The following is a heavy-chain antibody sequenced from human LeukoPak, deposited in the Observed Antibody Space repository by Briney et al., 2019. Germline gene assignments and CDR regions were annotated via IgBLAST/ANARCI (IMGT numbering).Heavy chain of an antibody. CDR1: GGSINSGDYY. CDR2: IYYRGST. Sequence: SETLSLTCTVSGGSINSGDYYWSWIRQPPGKGLEWIGYIYYRGSTYYNPSLKSRVTISVDTSKNQFSLKLSSVTAADTAVYYCARGEYQYYYDSSGYPDNWFDPWGQGTLVTVPS. J-gene: IGHJ5*02. CDR3: ARGEYQYYYDSSGYPDNWFDP. V-gene: IGHV4-30-4*08. D-gene: IGHD3-22*01.